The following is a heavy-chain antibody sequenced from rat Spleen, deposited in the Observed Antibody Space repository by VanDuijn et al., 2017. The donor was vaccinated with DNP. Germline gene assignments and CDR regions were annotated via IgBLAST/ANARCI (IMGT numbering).Heavy chain of an antibody. V-gene: IGHV5S23*01. Sequence: EVQLVESGGGLLQPGTSLKLSCAASGFTFSNYGMHWIRQAPTKGLEWVASISNTGHNTYYSDSVKGRFSPSRDNAKSTLYLQVNSLRSEDTATYYCTSNPHIRTAAPFDYWGQGVMVTVSS. J-gene: IGHJ2*01. D-gene: IGHD3-8*01. CDR3: TSNPHIRTAAPFDY. CDR1: GFTFSNYG. CDR2: ISNTGHNT.